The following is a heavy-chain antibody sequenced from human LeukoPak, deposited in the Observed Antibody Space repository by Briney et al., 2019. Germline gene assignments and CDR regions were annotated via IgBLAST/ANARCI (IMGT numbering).Heavy chain of an antibody. D-gene: IGHD4-23*01. J-gene: IGHJ4*01. V-gene: IGHV4-34*01. CDR2: INDRGIT. Sequence: SETLSLTCAVSGGSFSGYYWSWIRQPPGKGLEWIGEINDRGITNYNPSLKSRLTISVDTSKNRFSLNLRSVTAADTAVYYCGRDPTTVVTVPYYFDAWGHGTLVTVSS. CDR3: GRDPTTVVTVPYYFDA. CDR1: GGSFSGYY.